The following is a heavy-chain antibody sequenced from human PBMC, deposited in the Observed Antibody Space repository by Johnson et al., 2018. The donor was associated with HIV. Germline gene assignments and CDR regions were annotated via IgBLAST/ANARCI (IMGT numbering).Heavy chain of an antibody. Sequence: QVQLVESGGGVVQPGRSLRVSCAASGFTFSRYAMHWVRQAPGKGPEWVAVVSFDTINKDYADSVKGRFTISRDNAKNSLYLQLNSLRAEDTAVYYCAKDLGNWDSPRSAFDMWGQGTMVTVSS. D-gene: IGHD1/OR15-1a*01. V-gene: IGHV3-30*04. CDR1: GFTFSRYA. CDR3: AKDLGNWDSPRSAFDM. CDR2: VSFDTINK. J-gene: IGHJ3*02.